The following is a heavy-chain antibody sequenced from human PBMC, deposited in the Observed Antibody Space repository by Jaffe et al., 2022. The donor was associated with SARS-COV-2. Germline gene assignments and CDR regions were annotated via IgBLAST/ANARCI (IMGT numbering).Heavy chain of an antibody. CDR3: ARDRNYDFWSGYEGASPDGMDV. D-gene: IGHD3-3*01. CDR1: GGSISSYY. V-gene: IGHV4-59*01. CDR2: IYYSGST. Sequence: QVQLQESGPGLVKPSETLSLTCTVSGGSISSYYWSWIRQPPGKGLEWIGYIYYSGSTNYNPSLKSRVTISVDTSKNQFSLKLSSVTAADTAVYYCARDRNYDFWSGYEGASPDGMDVWGQGTTVTVSS. J-gene: IGHJ6*02.